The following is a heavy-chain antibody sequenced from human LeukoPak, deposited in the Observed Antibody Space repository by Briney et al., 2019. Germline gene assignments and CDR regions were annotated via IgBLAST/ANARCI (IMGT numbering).Heavy chain of an antibody. Sequence: GGSLRLSCAASGFTFSNAWMSWVRQASGKGLEWVGRIKSKTDGGTTDYAAPVKGRFTISRDDSKNTLYLQMNSLKTEDTAVYYCTTRIVGATIGYYYYYMDVWGKGTTVTISS. CDR2: IKSKTDGGTT. CDR3: TTRIVGATIGYYYYYMDV. V-gene: IGHV3-15*05. D-gene: IGHD1-26*01. CDR1: GFTFSNAW. J-gene: IGHJ6*03.